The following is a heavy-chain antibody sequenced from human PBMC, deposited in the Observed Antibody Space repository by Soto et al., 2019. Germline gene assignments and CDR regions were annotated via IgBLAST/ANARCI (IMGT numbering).Heavy chain of an antibody. J-gene: IGHJ4*02. CDR3: ARDNWHSY. D-gene: IGHD1-7*01. V-gene: IGHV3-74*01. Sequence: PGGSLRISCSASVFTFNIYCMHWVRQAPGKGLEWVSRIDNDGSATTYADSVKGRFTISRDNAKNTLFLQMNTLRVDDTAVYYCARDNWHSYRGQGTLVTVSS. CDR2: IDNDGSAT. CDR1: VFTFNIYC.